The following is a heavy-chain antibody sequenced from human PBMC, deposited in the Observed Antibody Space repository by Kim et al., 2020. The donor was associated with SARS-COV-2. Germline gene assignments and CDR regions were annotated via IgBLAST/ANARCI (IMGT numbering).Heavy chain of an antibody. V-gene: IGHV1-18*01. CDR1: GYTFTSYG. D-gene: IGHD6-13*01. CDR2: ISAYNGNT. J-gene: IGHJ4*02. Sequence: ASVKVSCKASGYTFTSYGISWVRQAPGQGLEWMGWISAYNGNTNYAQKLQGRVTMTTDTSTSTAYMELRSLRSDDTAVYYCARANSPRGEEQLVWYFDYWGQGTLVTVSS. CDR3: ARANSPRGEEQLVWYFDY.